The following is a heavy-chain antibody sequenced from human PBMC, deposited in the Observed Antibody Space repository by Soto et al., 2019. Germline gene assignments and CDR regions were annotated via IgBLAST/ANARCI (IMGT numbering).Heavy chain of an antibody. CDR2: ITPFNGNT. J-gene: IGHJ6*02. V-gene: IGHV1-45*02. Sequence: SVKVSCKASGYTFTYGYLHWVRQAPGQALEWMGWITPFNGNTNYAQKFQDRVSIPRERSMSTAYMELSSLRSEDTAMYYGAIRSGSYYYGMDVWGQGTTVTVSS. CDR1: GYTFTYGY. CDR3: AIRSGSYYYGMDV. D-gene: IGHD1-26*01.